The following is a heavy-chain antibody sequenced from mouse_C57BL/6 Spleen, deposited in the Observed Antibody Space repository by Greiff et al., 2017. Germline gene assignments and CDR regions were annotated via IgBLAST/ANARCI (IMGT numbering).Heavy chain of an antibody. Sequence: VQLKESGAELVRPGASVKLSCTASGFNFKDYYMHWVQQKPEKGLEWIGWIDPENGDTEYASKFQGKATITADTSSNTAYLQLSGLTSEDTAVYYCTSYYDGSHWYFDVWGTGTTVTVSS. D-gene: IGHD1-1*01. CDR1: GFNFKDYY. CDR2: IDPENGDT. CDR3: TSYYDGSHWYFDV. J-gene: IGHJ1*03. V-gene: IGHV14-4*01.